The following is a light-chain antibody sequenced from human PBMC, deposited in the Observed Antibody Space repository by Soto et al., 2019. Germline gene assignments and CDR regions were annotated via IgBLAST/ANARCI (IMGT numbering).Light chain of an antibody. J-gene: IGKJ2*01. CDR2: DAS. Sequence: EIVLTQSPATLSLSPGERATLSCRASQSVSSYLAWYQQKPGQAPRLLIYDASNRATGIPARFSGSGSGTDFTLTISSLEPEDIAVYYCQQRSHWPTFGQGTKLEI. CDR1: QSVSSY. CDR3: QQRSHWPT. V-gene: IGKV3-11*01.